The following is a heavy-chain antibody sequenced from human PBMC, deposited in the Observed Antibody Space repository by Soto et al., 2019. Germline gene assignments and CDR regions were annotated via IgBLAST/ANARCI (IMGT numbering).Heavy chain of an antibody. V-gene: IGHV4-34*01. CDR3: ARVREPLTGGPWFDP. CDR2: INHSGST. CDR1: GGSFSGYY. Sequence: SETLSLTCAVYGGSFSGYYWSWIRQPPGKGLEWIGEINHSGSTNYNPSLKSRVTISVDTSKSQFSLKLSSVTAADTAVYYCARVREPLTGGPWFDPWGQGTLVTVSS. D-gene: IGHD1-26*01. J-gene: IGHJ5*02.